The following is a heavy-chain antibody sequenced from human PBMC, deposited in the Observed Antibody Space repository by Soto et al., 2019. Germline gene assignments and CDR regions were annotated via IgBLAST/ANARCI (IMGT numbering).Heavy chain of an antibody. D-gene: IGHD3-22*01. J-gene: IGHJ4*02. CDR1: GVSISSYY. V-gene: IGHV4-59*08. CDR3: ARQRESSGYSFDY. CDR2: IYHTGST. Sequence: TSETLSLTCTVSGVSISSYYWSWIRQPPGKGLEWIGYIYHTGSTNYNPSLKSRVTISIDTSQNQLSLKLTSVTAADTAVYYCARQRESSGYSFDYWGQGTLVTVS.